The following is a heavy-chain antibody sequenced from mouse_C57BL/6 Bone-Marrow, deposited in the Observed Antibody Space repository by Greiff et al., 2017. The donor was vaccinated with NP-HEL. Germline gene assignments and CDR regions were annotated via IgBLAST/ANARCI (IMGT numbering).Heavy chain of an antibody. CDR1: GFTFSSYG. Sequence: VQLQQSGGDLVKPGGSLKLSCAASGFTFSSYGMSWVRQTPDKRLEWVATISSGGSYTYYPDSVKGRFTISRDNAKNTLYLQMSSLKSEDTAIYYCARETTPLAYWGQGTLVTVSA. V-gene: IGHV5-6*01. CDR3: ARETTPLAY. J-gene: IGHJ3*01. D-gene: IGHD2-12*01. CDR2: ISSGGSYT.